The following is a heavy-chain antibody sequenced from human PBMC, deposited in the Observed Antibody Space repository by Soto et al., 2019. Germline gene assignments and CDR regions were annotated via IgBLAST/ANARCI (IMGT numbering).Heavy chain of an antibody. CDR1: GYTFTCYY. D-gene: IGHD1-7*01. CDR2: IKPNSGGT. J-gene: IGHJ4*02. V-gene: IGHV1-2*04. Sequence: ASVKVSCKASGYTFTCYYMHWVRQAPGQGLEWMGWIKPNSGGTNYAQKFQGWVTMTRDTSISTAYMELSRLRSDDTAVYYCARGPHGTTIPFDYWGQGTLVTVSS. CDR3: ARGPHGTTIPFDY.